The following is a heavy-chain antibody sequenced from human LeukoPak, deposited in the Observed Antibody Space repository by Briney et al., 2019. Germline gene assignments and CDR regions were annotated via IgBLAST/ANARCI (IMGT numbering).Heavy chain of an antibody. CDR1: GGSISSYY. Sequence: PSETLSLTCTVSGGSISSYYWSWIRQPPGKGLEWIGYIYYSGSTNYNPSLKSRVTISVDTSKNQFSLKLSSVTAADTAVYYRARAPYDTPGGFDYWGQGTLVTVSS. D-gene: IGHD3-22*01. CDR2: IYYSGST. V-gene: IGHV4-59*01. CDR3: ARAPYDTPGGFDY. J-gene: IGHJ4*02.